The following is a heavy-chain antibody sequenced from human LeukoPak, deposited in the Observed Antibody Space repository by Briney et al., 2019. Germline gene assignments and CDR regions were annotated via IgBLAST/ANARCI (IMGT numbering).Heavy chain of an antibody. Sequence: ASVKVSCKASGGTFSSYAISWVRQAPGQGLEWMGGIIPIFGTANYAEKFQGRVTITADKSTSTAYMELSSLRSEDTAVYYCARERSVYSSKDWFDPWGQGTLVTVSS. CDR3: ARERSVYSSKDWFDP. J-gene: IGHJ5*02. V-gene: IGHV1-69*06. CDR1: GGTFSSYA. D-gene: IGHD6-19*01. CDR2: IIPIFGTA.